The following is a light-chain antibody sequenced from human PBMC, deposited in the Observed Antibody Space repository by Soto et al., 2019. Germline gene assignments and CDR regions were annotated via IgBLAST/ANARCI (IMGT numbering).Light chain of an antibody. CDR1: SSNIGAGYD. CDR2: GNN. Sequence: QSVLTQAPSVSGAPGQRVTISCTGSSSNIGAGYDVHWYQQLPGTAPKLLIYGNNNRPSGVPDRFSGSKSGTSASLAITGLQAEDEADYYCQSYDSSLSGSVVFGGGTKLIVL. CDR3: QSYDSSLSGSVV. J-gene: IGLJ2*01. V-gene: IGLV1-40*01.